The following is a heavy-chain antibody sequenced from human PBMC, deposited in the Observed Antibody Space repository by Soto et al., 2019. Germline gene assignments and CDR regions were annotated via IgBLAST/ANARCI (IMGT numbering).Heavy chain of an antibody. D-gene: IGHD3-10*01. CDR3: ARGITMVRGRAFDI. CDR2: IYYSGST. J-gene: IGHJ3*02. Sequence: SETLSLTSTVSGGSISSSSYYWGWIRQPPGKGLEWIGSIYYSGSTYYNPSLKSRVTISVDTSKNQFSLKLSSVTAADTAVYYCARGITMVRGRAFDIWGQGTMVT. V-gene: IGHV4-39*01. CDR1: GGSISSSSYY.